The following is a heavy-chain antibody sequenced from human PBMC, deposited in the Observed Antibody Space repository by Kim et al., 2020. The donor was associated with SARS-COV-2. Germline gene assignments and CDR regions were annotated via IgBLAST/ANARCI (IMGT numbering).Heavy chain of an antibody. CDR3: GRAPDY. CDR2: IYYSGST. Sequence: SETLSLTCIVPGGFTSSGYYYWGWIRQPPGKGLEWIGSIYYSGSTYYNPSLKSRVTISADMSKNQFSLNLNSVTAADTAVYYCGRAPDYWGQGTLVTVS. J-gene: IGHJ4*02. CDR1: GGFTSSGYYY. V-gene: IGHV4-39*07.